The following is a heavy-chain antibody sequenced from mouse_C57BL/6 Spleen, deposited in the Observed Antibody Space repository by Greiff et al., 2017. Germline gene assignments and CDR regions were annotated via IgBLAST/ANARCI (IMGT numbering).Heavy chain of an antibody. V-gene: IGHV1-4*01. CDR3: ARSGSNYYFDY. J-gene: IGHJ2*01. CDR1: GYTFTSYT. D-gene: IGHD2-5*01. Sequence: VQLQQSGAELARPGASVKMSCKASGYTFTSYTMHWVKQRPGQGLEWIGYINPSSGYTKYNQKFKDKATLTADKSSSTVYMQLSSLTSEDSAVYYCARSGSNYYFDYWGQGTTLTVSS. CDR2: INPSSGYT.